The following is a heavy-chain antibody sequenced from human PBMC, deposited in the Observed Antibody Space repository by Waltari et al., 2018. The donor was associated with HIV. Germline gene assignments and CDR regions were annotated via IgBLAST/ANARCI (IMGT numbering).Heavy chain of an antibody. V-gene: IGHV2-26*01. Sequence: QVTLKESGPVLVKPTETLTLTCTVSGFSLSNARMGVSWIRQPPGKALECLAHILSNDEKSYSTYLKTRRTIAKDTSKSQVVLTMTNMDPVDTATYYCARMRGGSSPRNYYYYGMEVWGQGTTVTVSS. CDR2: ILSNDEK. CDR1: GFSLSNARMG. D-gene: IGHD6-6*01. CDR3: ARMRGGSSPRNYYYYGMEV. J-gene: IGHJ6*02.